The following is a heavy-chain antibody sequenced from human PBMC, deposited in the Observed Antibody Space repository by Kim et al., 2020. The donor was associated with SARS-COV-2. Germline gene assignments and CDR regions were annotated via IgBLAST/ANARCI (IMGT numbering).Heavy chain of an antibody. V-gene: IGHV4-4*02. D-gene: IGHD6-19*01. Sequence: YNPSLKSRGTISVDKSKNQFSRKLSSVTAADTAVYYCARRGAVAGRREFDYWGQGTLVTVSS. J-gene: IGHJ4*02. CDR3: ARRGAVAGRREFDY.